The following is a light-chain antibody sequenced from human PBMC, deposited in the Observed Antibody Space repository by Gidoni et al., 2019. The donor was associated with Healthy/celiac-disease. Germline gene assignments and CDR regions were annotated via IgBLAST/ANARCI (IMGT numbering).Light chain of an antibody. V-gene: IGKV1-39*01. CDR1: QSISSY. CDR3: QQSYSTPRT. Sequence: DIQMTQSPSSLSASVGDRVTITCRASQSISSYLNWYQQKPGKAPKLLIYAASSLQSGVPSSFSGSGSGTDFTLTISSLQPEDFATYYCQQSYSTPRTFGHGTKLEIK. J-gene: IGKJ2*02. CDR2: AAS.